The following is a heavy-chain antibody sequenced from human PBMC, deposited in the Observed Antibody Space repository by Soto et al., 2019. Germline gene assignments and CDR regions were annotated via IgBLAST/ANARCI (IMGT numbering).Heavy chain of an antibody. V-gene: IGHV3-48*02. D-gene: IGHD3-10*01. CDR1: GFTFSSYS. CDR2: ISSSSSTI. CDR3: ASMVRGVIISGFDY. J-gene: IGHJ4*02. Sequence: PGGSLRLSCAASGFTFSSYSMNWVRQAPGKGLEWVSYISSSSSTIYYADSVKGRFTISRDNAKNSLYLQMNSLRDEDTSVYYCASMVRGVIISGFDYWGQGTLVTVSS.